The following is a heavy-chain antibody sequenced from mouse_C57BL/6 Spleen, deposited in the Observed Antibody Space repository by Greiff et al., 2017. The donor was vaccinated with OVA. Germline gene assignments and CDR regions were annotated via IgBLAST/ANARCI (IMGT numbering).Heavy chain of an antibody. CDR2: ISSGSSTI. V-gene: IGHV5-17*01. CDR3: ARSNDYDVSWFAY. D-gene: IGHD2-4*01. Sequence: EVQLVESGGGLVKPGGSLKLSCAASGFTFSDYGMHWVRQAPEKGLEWVAYISSGSSTIYYADTVKGRFTISRDNAKNTLFLQMTSLRSEDTAMYYCARSNDYDVSWFAYWGQGTLVTVSA. J-gene: IGHJ3*01. CDR1: GFTFSDYG.